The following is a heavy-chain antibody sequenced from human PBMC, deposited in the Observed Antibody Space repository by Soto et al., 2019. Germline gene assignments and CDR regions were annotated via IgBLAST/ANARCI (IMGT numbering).Heavy chain of an antibody. V-gene: IGHV3-33*01. Sequence: QVQLVESGGGVVQPGRSLRLSCAASGFTFSSYGMHWVRQAPGKGLEWVAVIWYDGSNKYYADSVKGRFTISRDNSKNTLYLQMNSLRAEATAVEYCARDPIPSRQQLAWWFDPWGQGNLVTVSS. D-gene: IGHD6-13*01. J-gene: IGHJ5*02. CDR3: ARDPIPSRQQLAWWFDP. CDR1: GFTFSSYG. CDR2: IWYDGSNK.